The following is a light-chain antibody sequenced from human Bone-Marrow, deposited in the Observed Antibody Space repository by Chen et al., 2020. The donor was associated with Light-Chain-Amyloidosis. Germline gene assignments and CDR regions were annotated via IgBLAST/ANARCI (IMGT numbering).Light chain of an antibody. CDR2: RDT. J-gene: IGLJ2*01. CDR1: DLPTKY. Sequence: SSELTQPPSVSVSPGQTARITCSGDDLPTKYAYWYQQKPGQAPVLVIHRDTDRPSGISERFSGSSSRTTATLTISGVQEEEEADYHSQSADSSGTYEVRFGGGTKQTV. CDR3: QSADSSGTYEVR. V-gene: IGLV3-25*02.